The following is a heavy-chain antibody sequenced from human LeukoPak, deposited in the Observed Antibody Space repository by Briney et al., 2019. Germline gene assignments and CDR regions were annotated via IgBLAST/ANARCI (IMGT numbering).Heavy chain of an antibody. V-gene: IGHV6-1*01. Sequence: SQTLSLTCAISGDSVSSNNAAWNWIRQSPSRGLEWLGRTYYRSKWSYNYALSVQSRISIKSDTSKNQFSLQLKSATPEDTAVYYCARSTGDMDSWGQGTLVTVSS. CDR2: TYYRSKWSY. CDR3: ARSTGDMDS. J-gene: IGHJ4*02. CDR1: GDSVSSNNAA. D-gene: IGHD2-8*02.